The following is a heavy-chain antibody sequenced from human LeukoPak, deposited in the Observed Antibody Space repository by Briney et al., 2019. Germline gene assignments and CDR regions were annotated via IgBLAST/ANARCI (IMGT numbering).Heavy chain of an antibody. CDR2: IKQDGSEK. Sequence: GGSLRLSCVASGITLSSYAMSWVRQAPGKGLEWVANIKQDGSEKYYVDSVKGRFTISRDNAKNSLYLQMNSLRAEDTAVYYCARDFGYYDFWSGYLLMDVWGKGTTVTVSS. D-gene: IGHD3-3*01. V-gene: IGHV3-7*01. CDR3: ARDFGYYDFWSGYLLMDV. CDR1: GITLSSYA. J-gene: IGHJ6*03.